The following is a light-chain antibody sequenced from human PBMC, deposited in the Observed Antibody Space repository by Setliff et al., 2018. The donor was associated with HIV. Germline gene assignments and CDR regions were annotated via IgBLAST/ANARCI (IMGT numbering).Light chain of an antibody. CDR2: EVS. J-gene: IGLJ1*01. Sequence: QSALAQPASVSGSPGQSITISCTGTSSDVGGYNYVSWYQQHPGKAPKLMIYEVSNRPSGVSNRFSGSKSGNTASLIISGLQAEDEADYYCSSYTSTTLYVFGTGTKGTVL. V-gene: IGLV2-14*01. CDR1: SSDVGGYNY. CDR3: SSYTSTTLYV.